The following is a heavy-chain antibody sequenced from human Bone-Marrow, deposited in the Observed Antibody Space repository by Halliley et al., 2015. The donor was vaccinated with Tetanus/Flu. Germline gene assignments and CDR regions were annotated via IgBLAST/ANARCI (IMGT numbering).Heavy chain of an antibody. J-gene: IGHJ6*02. D-gene: IGHD2-2*01. Sequence: IWYDGINTYYIDSVKGRFSISRDNSKNTLYLEMNSLRAEDTAVYYCARDQGYQLRRSYYGMVDWGQGTTVTVSS. CDR2: IWYDGINT. V-gene: IGHV3-33*01. CDR3: ARDQGYQLRRSYYGMVD.